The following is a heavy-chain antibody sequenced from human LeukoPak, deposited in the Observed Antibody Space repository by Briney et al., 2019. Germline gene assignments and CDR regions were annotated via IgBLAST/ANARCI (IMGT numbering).Heavy chain of an antibody. D-gene: IGHD3-22*01. J-gene: IGHJ4*02. CDR2: INHSGRT. V-gene: IGHV4-34*01. CDR3: ARGRHYYDSSGYYYNY. Sequence: SETLSLTCAVYGASFSAYYWSWIRQPPGKGLEWIGEINHSGRTNNNPSLKSRVTISVDTSMNQFSLKLSSVTAADTAMYYCARGRHYYDSSGYYYNYWGQGTLVTVSS. CDR1: GASFSAYY.